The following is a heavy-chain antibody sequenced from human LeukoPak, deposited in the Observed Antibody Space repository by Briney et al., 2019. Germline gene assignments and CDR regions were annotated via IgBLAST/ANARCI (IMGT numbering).Heavy chain of an antibody. J-gene: IGHJ5*02. Sequence: GGSLRLSCAASGFTFSSYSMNWVRQAPGKGLEWVSSISSSSSYIYYADSVKGRFTISRDNAKNSLYLQMNSLRAEDTAVYYCARDSGYSSGLNWFDPWGQGTLVTVSS. CDR1: GFTFSSYS. V-gene: IGHV3-21*01. CDR3: ARDSGYSSGLNWFDP. CDR2: ISSSSSYI. D-gene: IGHD6-19*01.